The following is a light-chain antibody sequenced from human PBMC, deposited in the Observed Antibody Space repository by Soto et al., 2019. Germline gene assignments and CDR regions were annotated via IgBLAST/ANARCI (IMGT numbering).Light chain of an antibody. CDR3: TSYRRVPLYV. J-gene: IGLJ1*01. CDR1: TTDVGGSTY. CDR2: DVN. Sequence: QSALTQPASVSASPGQSITVSCTGVTTDVGGSTYVSWYQQHPGKAPRLIIFDVNNRPSGISPRFSGSKSGNTASLTISGLQAEDEAHYFCTSYRRVPLYVFGNWTKVTV. V-gene: IGLV2-14*03.